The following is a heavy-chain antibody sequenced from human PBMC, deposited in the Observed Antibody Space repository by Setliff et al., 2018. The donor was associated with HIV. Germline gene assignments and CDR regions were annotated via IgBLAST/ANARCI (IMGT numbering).Heavy chain of an antibody. Sequence: GGSLRLSCAASGFNFKTYGMTWVRQAPGKGLDWVAHIGSSNHGIHYTASVQGRFTVSRDNANNLLFLQMNNLRDEDTAVYYCVRDSAASVWVGASVYYFDFWGQGIQVTVSS. D-gene: IGHD1-26*01. CDR2: IGSSNHGI. CDR3: VRDSAASVWVGASVYYFDF. V-gene: IGHV3-48*02. J-gene: IGHJ4*02. CDR1: GFNFKTYG.